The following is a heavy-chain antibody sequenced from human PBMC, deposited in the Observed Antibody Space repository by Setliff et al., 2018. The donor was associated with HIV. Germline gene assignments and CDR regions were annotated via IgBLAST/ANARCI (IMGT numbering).Heavy chain of an antibody. D-gene: IGHD3-22*01. CDR3: ARGLSFYDPGGFDY. Sequence: GALVKVSCKASGYTFTDDYMHWVQQAPGKGLEWMGRVDPENNKTIYTEKFQGRVSMTADTSTDTAYMELWSLTSEDTAVYYCARGLSFYDPGGFDYWGQGTLVTSPQ. CDR2: VDPENNKT. J-gene: IGHJ4*02. V-gene: IGHV1-69-2*01. CDR1: GYTFTDDY.